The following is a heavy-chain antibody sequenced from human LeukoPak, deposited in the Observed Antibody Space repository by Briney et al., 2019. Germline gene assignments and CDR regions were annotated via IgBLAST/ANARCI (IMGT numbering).Heavy chain of an antibody. V-gene: IGHV1/OR15-1*01. J-gene: IGHJ4*02. CDR1: GYIFTDYY. Sequence: ASVKVSCKASGYIFTDYYMHWVRQAPGQELGWMGRINPNSGGTNYAQKFQGRVTMTRDTSISTAYTELSSLRSEDTATYYCARVRSYCTNGVCYWDLDYWGQGTLVTVSS. CDR2: INPNSGGT. D-gene: IGHD2-8*01. CDR3: ARVRSYCTNGVCYWDLDY.